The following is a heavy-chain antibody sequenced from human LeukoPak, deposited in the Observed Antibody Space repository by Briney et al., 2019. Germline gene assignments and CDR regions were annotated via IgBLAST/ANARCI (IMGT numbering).Heavy chain of an antibody. Sequence: SETLSLTCAVDGGSFSGHYWSWIRQPPGKGLEWIGEINHSGYTSYNPSLESRVTISVDTSKKQFSLELYSVTAADTAVYHCARGRAGETVITYPGRYYGMDVWGQGTSVTVSS. CDR1: GGSFSGHY. J-gene: IGHJ6*02. V-gene: IGHV4-34*01. CDR2: INHSGYT. D-gene: IGHD3-16*01. CDR3: ARGRAGETVITYPGRYYGMDV.